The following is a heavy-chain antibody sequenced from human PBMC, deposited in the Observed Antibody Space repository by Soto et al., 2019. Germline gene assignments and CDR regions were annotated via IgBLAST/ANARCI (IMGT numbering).Heavy chain of an antibody. Sequence: PSETLSLTCTVSGGAISRGAYYWSWTRQQPGKGLEWIGYISNRGTADHNPSLKSRVTISVDTSKNQFSLNLSSVTAADTAIYYCARVRGGYCSTTACSPGAFEIWGQGTVVTVSS. V-gene: IGHV4-31*03. D-gene: IGHD2-2*01. CDR2: ISNRGTA. CDR1: GGAISRGAYY. CDR3: ARVRGGYCSTTACSPGAFEI. J-gene: IGHJ3*02.